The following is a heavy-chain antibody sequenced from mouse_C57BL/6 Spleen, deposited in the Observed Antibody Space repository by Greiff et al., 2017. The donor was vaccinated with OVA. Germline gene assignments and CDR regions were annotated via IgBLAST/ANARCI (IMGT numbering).Heavy chain of an antibody. D-gene: IGHD2-3*01. J-gene: IGHJ3*01. CDR3: TRSNYDVFAY. CDR1: GYTFTDYE. CDR2: IDPETGGT. V-gene: IGHV1-15*01. Sequence: VQLQESGAELVRPGASVTLSCKASGYTFTDYEMHWVKQTPVHGLEWIGAIDPETGGTAYNQKFKGKAILTADKSSSTAYMELRSLTSEDSAVYYCTRSNYDVFAYWGQGTLVTVSA.